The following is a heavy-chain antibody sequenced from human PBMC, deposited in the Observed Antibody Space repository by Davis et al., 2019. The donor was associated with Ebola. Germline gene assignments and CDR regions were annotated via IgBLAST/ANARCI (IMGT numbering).Heavy chain of an antibody. D-gene: IGHD2-2*01. J-gene: IGHJ6*02. V-gene: IGHV3-74*01. CDR1: GFTFSSYW. Sequence: HTGGSLRLSCAASGFTFSSYWMHWVRQAPGKGLVWVSRINSDGSSTSYADSVKGRFTISRDNAKNTLYLQMNSLRAEDTAVYYCARVGDCSNTSCFYYYYYGMDVWGQGTTVTVSS. CDR3: ARVGDCSNTSCFYYYYYGMDV. CDR2: INSDGSST.